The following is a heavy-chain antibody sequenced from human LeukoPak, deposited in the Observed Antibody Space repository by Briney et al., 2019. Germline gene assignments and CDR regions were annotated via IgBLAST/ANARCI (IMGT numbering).Heavy chain of an antibody. CDR1: GGSFSGYY. CDR3: ARGCLYDYVWGSYRFPTRMNWFDP. CDR2: INHSGST. V-gene: IGHV4-34*01. J-gene: IGHJ5*02. D-gene: IGHD3-16*02. Sequence: SETLSLTCAVYGGSFSGYYWSWIRQPPGKGLEWIGEINHSGSTNYNPSLKSRVTISVDTSKNQFSLKLSSVTAADTAVYYCARGCLYDYVWGSYRFPTRMNWFDPWGQGTLVTVSS.